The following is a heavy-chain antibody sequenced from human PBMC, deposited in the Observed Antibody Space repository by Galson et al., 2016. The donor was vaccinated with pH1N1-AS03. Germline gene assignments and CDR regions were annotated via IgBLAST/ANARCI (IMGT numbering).Heavy chain of an antibody. CDR2: INPNSGVT. J-gene: IGHJ6*02. CDR3: ARDPRGPCSSSTCPTAYYFGMDV. V-gene: IGHV1-2*04. CDR1: GYTFTGFY. D-gene: IGHD2-2*01. Sequence: SVKVSCKASGYTFTGFYVNWVRQAPGQGLEWMGWINPNSGVTNYAQKFQAWVTMTRDTSSSTAYMELSGLTSDDTAVYYCARDPRGPCSSSTCPTAYYFGMDVWGQGTTVIVSS.